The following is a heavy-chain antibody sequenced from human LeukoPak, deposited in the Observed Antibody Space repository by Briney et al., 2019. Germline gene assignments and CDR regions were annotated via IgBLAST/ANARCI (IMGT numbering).Heavy chain of an antibody. CDR3: ARDLYGDYSFDY. D-gene: IGHD4-17*01. CDR1: GFTCSTYS. J-gene: IGHJ4*02. CDR2: ISTHI. Sequence: GGSLRLSCAASGFTCSTYSMTWVRQAPGKGLGWVSSISTHIYYADSVKARFTISRDNAKYSLYLQMVSLRAEDTAIYYCARDLYGDYSFDYWGQGTLVTVSS. V-gene: IGHV3-21*01.